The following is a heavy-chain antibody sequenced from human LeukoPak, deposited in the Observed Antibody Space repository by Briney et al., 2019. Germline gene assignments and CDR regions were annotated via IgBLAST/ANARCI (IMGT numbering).Heavy chain of an antibody. V-gene: IGHV1-46*01. D-gene: IGHD3-9*01. CDR1: GYSFVSYY. J-gene: IGHJ4*02. Sequence: GASVKVSCKAAGYSFVSYYMHWVRQAPGQGLEWMARINPSGGGTTYAQKFQGRVTVTMDTSTRTVYMDLSSLRSDDTAVYYCARGDRLPGYSAPVGDYWGQGTLVTVSS. CDR3: ARGDRLPGYSAPVGDY. CDR2: INPSGGGT.